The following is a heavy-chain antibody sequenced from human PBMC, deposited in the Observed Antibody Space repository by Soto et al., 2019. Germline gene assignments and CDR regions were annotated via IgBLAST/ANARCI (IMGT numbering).Heavy chain of an antibody. V-gene: IGHV3-48*02. D-gene: IGHD5-12*01. CDR1: GFTFSSYS. CDR2: ISSSSSTI. J-gene: IGHJ6*02. Sequence: GGSLRLSCAASGFTFSSYSMNWVRQAPGKGLEWVSYISSSSSTIYYADSVKGRFTISRDNAKNSLYLQMNSLRDEDTALYYCARDRPYFTYSGYDLGDYYYYYGMDVWGQGTTVTVSS. CDR3: ARDRPYFTYSGYDLGDYYYYYGMDV.